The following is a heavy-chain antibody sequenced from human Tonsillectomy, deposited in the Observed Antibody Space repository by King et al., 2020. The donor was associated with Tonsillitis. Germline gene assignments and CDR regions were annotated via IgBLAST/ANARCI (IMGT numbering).Heavy chain of an antibody. CDR1: GFTFSNAW. D-gene: IGHD3-10*01. V-gene: IGHV3-15*07. CDR3: TEEVRGVFTFDY. J-gene: IGHJ4*02. CDR2: IKSKTDGGTT. Sequence: EVQLVESGGGLVKPGGSLRLSCAASGFTFSNAWMNWVRQAPGKGLEWVGRIKSKTDGGTTDYAAPVKGRFTISRDDSKNTLYLQMNSLKTEDTAVYYCTEEVRGVFTFDYWGQGTLVTVSS.